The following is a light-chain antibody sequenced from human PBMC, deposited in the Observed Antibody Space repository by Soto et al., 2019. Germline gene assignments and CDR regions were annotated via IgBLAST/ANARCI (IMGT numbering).Light chain of an antibody. CDR1: QGISSR. CDR3: QQDNSYPTS. V-gene: IGKV1D-16*01. Sequence: DIQMTQSPSSLSASVGDRVTITCRASQGISSRLAWYQQKPEKAPKSLSYAASSLQSGVPSRFSASGSGTDFTLTISSLQPEDFATYYCQQDNSYPTSFGGGTKVEIK. J-gene: IGKJ4*01. CDR2: AAS.